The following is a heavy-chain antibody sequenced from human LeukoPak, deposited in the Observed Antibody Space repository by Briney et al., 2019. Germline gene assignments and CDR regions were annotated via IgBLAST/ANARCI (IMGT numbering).Heavy chain of an antibody. V-gene: IGHV3-21*01. J-gene: IGHJ4*02. CDR1: GFTFSGNA. Sequence: GGSLRLSCAASGFTFSGNAMNWVRQAPGKGLEWVSSISSSGNKIFYVDSVKGRFTISRDNAKNSLYLQINSLRAEDTAVYYCARGRNRGGPYYVDYWGQGTLVTVSS. CDR2: ISSSGNKI. D-gene: IGHD2/OR15-2a*01. CDR3: ARGRNRGGPYYVDY.